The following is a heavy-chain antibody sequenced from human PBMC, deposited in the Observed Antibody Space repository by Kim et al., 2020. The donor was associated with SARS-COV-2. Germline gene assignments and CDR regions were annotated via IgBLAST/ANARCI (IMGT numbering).Heavy chain of an antibody. J-gene: IGHJ6*02. D-gene: IGHD2-21*02. CDR1: GFTFSDHY. V-gene: IGHV3-72*01. CDR2: TRNKANSYTT. CDR3: DREARGCIDGYCYHTTGMDV. Sequence: GGSLRLSCAASGFTFSDHYMDWVRQAPGNGLEWFGRTRNKANSYTTEYAADVKGRITISRDASKNSLYLQMNSLKTKDTAVYYCDREARGCIDGYCYHTTGMDVWGPDTTLTLSS.